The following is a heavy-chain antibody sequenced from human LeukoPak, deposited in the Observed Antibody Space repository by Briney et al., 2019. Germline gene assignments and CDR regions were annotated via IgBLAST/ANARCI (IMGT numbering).Heavy chain of an antibody. CDR1: GYTFTSYG. Sequence: ASVKVSCKASGYTFTSYGISWVRQAPGQGLEWMGRISAYNGNTNYAQKLQGRVTMTTDTSTSTAYMELRSLRSDDTAVYYCARAPPPYYYYYMDVWGKGTTVTVSS. CDR2: ISAYNGNT. J-gene: IGHJ6*03. CDR3: ARAPPPYYYYYMDV. V-gene: IGHV1-18*01.